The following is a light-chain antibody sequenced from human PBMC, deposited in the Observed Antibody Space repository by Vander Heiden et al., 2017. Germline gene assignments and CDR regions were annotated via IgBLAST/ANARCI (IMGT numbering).Light chain of an antibody. CDR1: QRISIY. J-gene: IGKJ2*01. Sequence: DIWLPQSPSSLSASVGDRVTITCRASQRISIYLNWYQPKPGKPPNLLIYAASNLQSGVPSRFSGSGSGTDFTLTISSLQPEDFAIYHCQQINTIPFTFGQGTKLDIK. CDR3: QQINTIPFT. CDR2: AAS. V-gene: IGKV1-39*01.